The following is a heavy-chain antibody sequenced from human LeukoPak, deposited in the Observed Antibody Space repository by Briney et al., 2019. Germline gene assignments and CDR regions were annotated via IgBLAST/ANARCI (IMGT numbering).Heavy chain of an antibody. D-gene: IGHD3-9*01. CDR3: ARGYFDWFLDN. CDR2: IYYTGST. V-gene: IGHV4-59*01. CDR1: GGAISSYY. Sequence: SETLSLTCTVSGGAISSYYWTWFRQPPGKGLEWIGYIYYTGSTNYNPSLDSRVTISVDMSKNQVSLNLKYVTAADTAVYYCARGYFDWFLDNWGRGTLVTVSS. J-gene: IGHJ4*02.